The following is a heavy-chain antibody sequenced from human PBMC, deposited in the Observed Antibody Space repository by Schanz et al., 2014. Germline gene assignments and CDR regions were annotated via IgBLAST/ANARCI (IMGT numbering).Heavy chain of an antibody. CDR3: ARDRGYCSGGSCLTFDY. CDR2: IWYDENNK. V-gene: IGHV3-30*04. Sequence: VQLLESGGGLIQPGGSLRLSCAASGFTFSSYAMSWVRQAPGKGLEWVAVIWYDENNKYYADSVKGRFTISRDNSKNTLYLQMNTLRAEDTAVYYCARDRGYCSGGSCLTFDYWGQGTLVTVSS. D-gene: IGHD2-15*01. CDR1: GFTFSSYA. J-gene: IGHJ4*02.